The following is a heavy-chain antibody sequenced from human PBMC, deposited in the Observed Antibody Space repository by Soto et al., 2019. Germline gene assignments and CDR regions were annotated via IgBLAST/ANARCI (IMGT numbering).Heavy chain of an antibody. J-gene: IGHJ5*02. CDR3: ARDSERTGYVARLNWFDP. D-gene: IGHD2-2*01. CDR2: IIPIFGTA. V-gene: IGHV1-69*13. CDR1: GGTFSSYA. Sequence: SVKVSCKASGGTFSSYAISWVRQAPGQGLEWMGGIIPIFGTANYAQKFQGRVTITADESTSTAYMELSSLRSEDTAVYYCARDSERTGYVARLNWFDPWGQGTLVTVSS.